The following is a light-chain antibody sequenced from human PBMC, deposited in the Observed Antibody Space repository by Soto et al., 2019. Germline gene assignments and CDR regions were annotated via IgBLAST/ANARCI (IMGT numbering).Light chain of an antibody. CDR1: QSVSNNY. J-gene: IGKJ1*01. CDR3: QQYGGSGT. CDR2: GAS. V-gene: IGKV3-20*01. Sequence: ETVLTQSPGTLSLSPGERATLSCRASQSVSNNYLAWYQQKPGQAPRLLIYGASNRATGIPDRFSGSGSGTDFTLPISRLEREDFAVYYCQQYGGSGTFGEGTKVEIK.